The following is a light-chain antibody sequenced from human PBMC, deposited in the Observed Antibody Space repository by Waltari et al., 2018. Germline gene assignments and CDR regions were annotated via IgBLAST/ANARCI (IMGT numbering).Light chain of an antibody. Sequence: DIQMTQSPSSLSASVGDRVTITCRASQSISNHLNWYQQKPGKVPKLLRYAASTLQSGVPSRFSGSGSGTDFTLTVSSLQPEDFATYFCQHSDAIPITFGGGTKVEIK. V-gene: IGKV1-39*01. J-gene: IGKJ4*01. CDR2: AAS. CDR1: QSISNH. CDR3: QHSDAIPIT.